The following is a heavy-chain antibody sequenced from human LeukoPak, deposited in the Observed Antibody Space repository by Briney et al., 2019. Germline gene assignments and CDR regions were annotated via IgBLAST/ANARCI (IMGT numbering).Heavy chain of an antibody. Sequence: SGGSLRLSCAASGFTFDDYGMSWVRQAPGKGLEWVSGINWNGGSTDYADSVKGRFTISRDNAKNSLYLQMNSLRAEDTALYYCARDGWALGYCSGGSCYIFDYWGQGTLVTVSS. D-gene: IGHD2-15*01. CDR3: ARDGWALGYCSGGSCYIFDY. V-gene: IGHV3-20*04. J-gene: IGHJ4*02. CDR1: GFTFDDYG. CDR2: INWNGGST.